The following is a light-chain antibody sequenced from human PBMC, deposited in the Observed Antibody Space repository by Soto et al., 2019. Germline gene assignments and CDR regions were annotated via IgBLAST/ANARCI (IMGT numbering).Light chain of an antibody. Sequence: QSALTQPPSASGSPGQSVTISCTGTSSDVGGYNYVSWYQQHPGKAPKVIIYEVSKRPSGVPDRFSGSKSGSTASLTVSGLQAEDEADYYCSSYTTSTSFILFGGGTKLTVL. V-gene: IGLV2-8*01. J-gene: IGLJ2*01. CDR3: SSYTTSTSFIL. CDR2: EVS. CDR1: SSDVGGYNY.